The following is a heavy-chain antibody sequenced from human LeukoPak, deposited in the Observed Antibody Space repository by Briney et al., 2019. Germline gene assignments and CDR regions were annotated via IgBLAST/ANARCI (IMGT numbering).Heavy chain of an antibody. CDR3: GTVESESY. Sequence: SETLSLTCTVSGYSISSGYYWGWIRQPPGKGLEWIGSIYHSGSTYYNPSLKSRVTISVDTSKNQFSLKLSSVTAADTAVYYCGTVESESYWGQGTLVTVSS. CDR2: IYHSGST. V-gene: IGHV4-38-2*02. D-gene: IGHD5-24*01. J-gene: IGHJ4*02. CDR1: GYSISSGYY.